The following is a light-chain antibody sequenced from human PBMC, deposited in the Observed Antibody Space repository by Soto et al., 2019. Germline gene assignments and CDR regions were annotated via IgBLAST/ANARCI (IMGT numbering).Light chain of an antibody. V-gene: IGLV9-49*01. CDR2: VGTGGIVG. Sequence: AVVTQPPSASASLGASVTLTCTLSSGYSNYKVDWYQQRPGKGPRFVMRVGTGGIVGSKGDGIPDRFSVLGSGLNRYLTIKNIQEEDESDYHCGADHGSGSNFVRVFGGGTKLTVL. J-gene: IGLJ2*01. CDR3: GADHGSGSNFVRV. CDR1: SGYSNYK.